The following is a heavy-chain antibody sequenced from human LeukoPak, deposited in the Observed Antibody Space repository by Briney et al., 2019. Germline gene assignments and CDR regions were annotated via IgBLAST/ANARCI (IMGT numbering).Heavy chain of an antibody. V-gene: IGHV3-30-3*01. J-gene: IGHJ4*02. Sequence: GGSLRLSCAASGFTFSSYAMHWVRQAPGKGLEWVAVISYDGSNKYYADSVKGRFTISRDNSKNTLYLQMNSLRAEDTAVHYCARDHRGVRDYFDYWGQGILVTVSS. CDR2: ISYDGSNK. CDR1: GFTFSSYA. D-gene: IGHD3-10*01. CDR3: ARDHRGVRDYFDY.